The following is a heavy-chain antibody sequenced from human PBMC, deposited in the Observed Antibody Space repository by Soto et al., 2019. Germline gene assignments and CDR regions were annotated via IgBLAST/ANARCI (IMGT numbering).Heavy chain of an antibody. CDR1: GASVSSGY. V-gene: IGHV4-59*02. J-gene: IGHJ5*02. Sequence: SETLSLTCTVSGASVSSGYWSWIRQPPGKGLEWIGFMYFGGSFNYNPSLASRVTISVETSKNQFSMKVTSVTAADTAVYYCARSYYDSTGFAVDPWGQGTLVTVSS. CDR2: MYFGGSF. CDR3: ARSYYDSTGFAVDP. D-gene: IGHD3-22*01.